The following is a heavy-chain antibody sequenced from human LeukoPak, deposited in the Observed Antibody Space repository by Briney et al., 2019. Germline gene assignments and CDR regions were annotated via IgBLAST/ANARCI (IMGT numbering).Heavy chain of an antibody. J-gene: IGHJ6*03. Sequence: GGSLRLSCAASGFTFSSHSMNWVRQAPGKGLEWVSSISSSSSYIYYADSVKGRFTISRDNAKNSLYLQMNSLRAEDTAVYYCARDLYYYESSAHGGDYYYMDVWGKGTTVTVSS. CDR3: ARDLYYYESSAHGGDYYYMDV. V-gene: IGHV3-21*01. CDR2: ISSSSSYI. CDR1: GFTFSSHS. D-gene: IGHD3-22*01.